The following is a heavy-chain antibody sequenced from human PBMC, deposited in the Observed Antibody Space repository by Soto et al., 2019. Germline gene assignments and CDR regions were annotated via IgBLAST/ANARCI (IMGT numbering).Heavy chain of an antibody. CDR3: AKDQRGYTSTARIDY. Sequence: EVQLLESGGGLVQPGGSLRHSCAASGFTFSNYAMSWVRQAPGKGLEWVSSINGGGGSTYYADSVKGRFTISRDNSKNTLYLQMNSLRAEDTAVYYCAKDQRGYTSTARIDYWGQGTLVTVSS. D-gene: IGHD6-13*01. CDR2: INGGGGST. CDR1: GFTFSNYA. J-gene: IGHJ4*02. V-gene: IGHV3-23*01.